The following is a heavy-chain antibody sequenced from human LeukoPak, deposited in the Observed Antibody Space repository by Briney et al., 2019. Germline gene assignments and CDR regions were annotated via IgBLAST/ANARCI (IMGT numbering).Heavy chain of an antibody. CDR1: RFTFSSYG. J-gene: IGHJ4*02. V-gene: IGHV3-30*03. Sequence: GRSLRLSCAASRFTFSSYGMHWVRQAPGKGLEWVAVISHDGGDKYYADSVKGRFTISRDNSRNTLYLQMNSLRAGDTAVYYCARVFDYWGQGTLVTVSS. CDR2: ISHDGGDK. CDR3: ARVFDY.